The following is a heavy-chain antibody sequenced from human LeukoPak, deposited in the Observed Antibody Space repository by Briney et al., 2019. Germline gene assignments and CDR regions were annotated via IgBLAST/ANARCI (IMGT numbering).Heavy chain of an antibody. V-gene: IGHV3-23*01. CDR3: AKDADILTGSNPFDY. J-gene: IGHJ4*02. CDR1: GFTFSSYA. CDR2: ISGSGGST. D-gene: IGHD3-9*01. Sequence: GGSLRLSCAASGFTFSSYAMSWVRQAPGKGLEWVSAISGSGGSTYYADSVKGRFTISRDNSKNTLYLQVNSLRAEDTAVYYCAKDADILTGSNPFDYWGQGTLVTVSS.